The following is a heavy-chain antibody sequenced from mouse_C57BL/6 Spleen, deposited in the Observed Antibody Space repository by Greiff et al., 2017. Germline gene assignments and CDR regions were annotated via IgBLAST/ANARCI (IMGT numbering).Heavy chain of an antibody. CDR1: GYTFTSYW. D-gene: IGHD3-2*02. CDR2: IDPSDSYT. Sequence: QVQLQQPGAELVKPGASVKLSCKASGYTFTSYWMQWVKQRPGQGLEWIGEIDPSDSYTNYNQKFKGKATLTVDTSSSTAYMQLSSLTSEDSAVYYWARGTAQATFYFDYWGQGTTLTVSS. V-gene: IGHV1-50*01. CDR3: ARGTAQATFYFDY. J-gene: IGHJ2*01.